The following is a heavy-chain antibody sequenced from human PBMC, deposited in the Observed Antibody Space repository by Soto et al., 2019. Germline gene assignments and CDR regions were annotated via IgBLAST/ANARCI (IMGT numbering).Heavy chain of an antibody. Sequence: EVQLLESGGGLVQPGGSLRLSCAVSGFTFSSFAMTWVRLVPGKGLAWVSAINPSGANTYYADSVRGRFTISRDNSKNTLYLQMNSLRAEDTAVYYCAKCGSHCYSEDWGQGILVTVSS. CDR2: INPSGANT. V-gene: IGHV3-23*01. J-gene: IGHJ4*02. D-gene: IGHD1-26*01. CDR3: AKCGSHCYSED. CDR1: GFTFSSFA.